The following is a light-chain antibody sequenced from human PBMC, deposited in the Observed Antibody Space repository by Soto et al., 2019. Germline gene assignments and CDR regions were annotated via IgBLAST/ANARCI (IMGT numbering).Light chain of an antibody. V-gene: IGKV4-1*01. CDR1: QSVLYSSNNNNY. J-gene: IGKJ5*01. CDR2: WAS. Sequence: EIVMTQSPDSLAVSLGERATINCKSSQSVLYSSNNNNYLAWYQQKPRQPPKLLIYWASTRESGVPDRLSGSGSGTDFTLAISSLQAEDVAVYYCQQYYNSPITFGQGTRLEI. CDR3: QQYYNSPIT.